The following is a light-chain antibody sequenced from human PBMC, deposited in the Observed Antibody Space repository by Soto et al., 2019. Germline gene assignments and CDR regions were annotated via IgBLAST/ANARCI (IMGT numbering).Light chain of an antibody. CDR3: QQRSNWPRIT. J-gene: IGKJ5*01. CDR2: DAS. CDR1: QSVNIY. V-gene: IGKV3-11*01. Sequence: EIVMTQSPVTLSVSPGERATLSCMASQSVNIYLAWYQQKPGQAPRLLIYDASNRATGIPARFSGSGSGTDFTLTISSLEPEDFAVYYCQQRSNWPRITFGQGTRLEI.